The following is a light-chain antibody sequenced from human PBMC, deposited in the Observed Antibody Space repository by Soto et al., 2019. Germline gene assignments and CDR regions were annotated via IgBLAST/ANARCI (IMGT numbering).Light chain of an antibody. Sequence: QSALTQPASVSGSPGQSITISCTGTSSDVGGYNYVSWYQQHPGKAPKLMIYDVSNRPSEVSNRFSGSKSGNTASLTIFGLQAEDEADYYCSSYTSSSTLVFGGGTKVTVL. CDR2: DVS. CDR3: SSYTSSSTLV. V-gene: IGLV2-14*01. CDR1: SSDVGGYNY. J-gene: IGLJ2*01.